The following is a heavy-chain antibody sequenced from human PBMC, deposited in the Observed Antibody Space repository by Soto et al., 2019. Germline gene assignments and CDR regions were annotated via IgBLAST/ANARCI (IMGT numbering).Heavy chain of an antibody. J-gene: IGHJ4*02. CDR3: ARVYSSLDYGIDY. Sequence: GGSLRLSCAASGFTFSSYSMHWVRQAPGKGLEWVAVVSYDGSNIYYADSVKGRFTISRDNSKNTLYLQMNSLKPEDTAVYYCARVYSSLDYGIDYWGQGTLVTVSS. V-gene: IGHV3-30-3*01. CDR2: VSYDGSNI. CDR1: GFTFSSYS. D-gene: IGHD6-19*01.